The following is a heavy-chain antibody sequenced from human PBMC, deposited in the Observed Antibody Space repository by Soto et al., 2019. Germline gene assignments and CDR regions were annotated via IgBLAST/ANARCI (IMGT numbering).Heavy chain of an antibody. V-gene: IGHV1-69*06. J-gene: IGHJ4*02. D-gene: IGHD3-10*01. CDR3: ARVRVIRGVIPSHFGI. CDR1: VVTFNSYG. Sequence: GXSVKVSYKGSVVTFNSYGIRLVRQAPGQGLDWMGVIIPLYGTVNYSQKFQVRVSITSDKATSTAYMDLNSLRSDDTAVYYCARVRVIRGVIPSHFGIWGQGTLVTVSS. CDR2: IIPLYGTV.